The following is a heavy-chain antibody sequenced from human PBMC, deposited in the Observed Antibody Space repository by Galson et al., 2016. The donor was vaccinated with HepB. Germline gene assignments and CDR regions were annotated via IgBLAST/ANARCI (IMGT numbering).Heavy chain of an antibody. CDR2: ISRSGDTT. CDR3: VQGRTAPAV. D-gene: IGHD1-1*01. CDR1: GFTFNNYG. Sequence: SLSLSCAASGFTFNNYGMTWVRQAPGKGLEVVPSISRSGDTTDYADPVKGRFTISRDNSKKTLSLQMNSRRAEDTAVYYCVQGRTAPAVWGKGTTGTVSS. J-gene: IGHJ6*04. V-gene: IGHV3-23*01.